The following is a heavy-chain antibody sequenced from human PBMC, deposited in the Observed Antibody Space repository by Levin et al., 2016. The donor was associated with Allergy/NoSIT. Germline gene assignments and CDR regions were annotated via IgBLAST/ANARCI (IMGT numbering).Heavy chain of an antibody. CDR2: INTDGSST. V-gene: IGHV3-74*01. Sequence: VRQAPGKGLVWVSHINTDGSSTTYADSVKGRFTISRDNAKNTLYLQMNILRAEDTAAYYCVRDYNYGSGSYYGQFDYWGQGTLVTVSS. D-gene: IGHD3-10*01. CDR3: VRDYNYGSGSYYGQFDY. J-gene: IGHJ4*02.